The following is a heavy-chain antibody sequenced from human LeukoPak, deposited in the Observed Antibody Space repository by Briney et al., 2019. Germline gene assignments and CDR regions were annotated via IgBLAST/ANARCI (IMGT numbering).Heavy chain of an antibody. V-gene: IGHV4-38-2*02. CDR1: GYSINSGYY. J-gene: IGHJ5*02. CDR3: ARDRPTVTTVDWFDP. D-gene: IGHD4-17*01. CDR2: IYRTGST. Sequence: PSETLSLTCTVSGYSINSGYYWVWIRQPPGKGLEWIGSIYRTGSTNYNPSLKSRVTISVDTSKNQFSLKLSSVTAADTAVYYCARDRPTVTTVDWFDPWGQGTLVTVSS.